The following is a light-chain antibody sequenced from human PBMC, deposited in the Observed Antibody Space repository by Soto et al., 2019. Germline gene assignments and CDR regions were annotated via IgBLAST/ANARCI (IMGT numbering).Light chain of an antibody. Sequence: QSVLTQPASVSGSPGQSVTISCTGTSSDFGSYKFVSWYQHHPGKVPKVIIYETSKRPSGVSDRFSGSKSGNTASLTISGLQAEDEADYSCFSFTSTNTHVFGSGTKLTVL. CDR2: ETS. J-gene: IGLJ1*01. CDR3: FSFTSTNTHV. CDR1: SSDFGSYKF. V-gene: IGLV2-23*01.